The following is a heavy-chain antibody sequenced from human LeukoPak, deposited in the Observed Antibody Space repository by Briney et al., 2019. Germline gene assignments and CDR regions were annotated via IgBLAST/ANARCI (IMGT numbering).Heavy chain of an antibody. D-gene: IGHD3-22*01. V-gene: IGHV4-39*01. CDR3: AKYQAGTMTDH. J-gene: IGHJ4*02. CDR2: IYQSGST. Sequence: SETLSLICTVSGDSISSSGYYWGWIRQPPGKGLDWIGSIYQSGSTQYNPSLKSRVTISIDTPQSQFSLQLNSVSAADTAIYYCAKYQAGTMTDHWGQRTLVTVSS. CDR1: GDSISSSGYY.